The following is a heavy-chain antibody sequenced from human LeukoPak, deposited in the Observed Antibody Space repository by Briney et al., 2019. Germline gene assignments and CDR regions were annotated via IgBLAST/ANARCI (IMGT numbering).Heavy chain of an antibody. Sequence: SETLPLTCAVYGGSFSGYYWSWIRQPPGKGLEWIGEINHSGSTNYNPSLKSRVTISVDTSKNQFSLKLSSVTAADTAVYYCARGTNDYGDYVGVVIDYWGQGTLVTVSS. CDR1: GGSFSGYY. CDR2: INHSGST. CDR3: ARGTNDYGDYVGVVIDY. D-gene: IGHD4-17*01. V-gene: IGHV4-34*01. J-gene: IGHJ4*02.